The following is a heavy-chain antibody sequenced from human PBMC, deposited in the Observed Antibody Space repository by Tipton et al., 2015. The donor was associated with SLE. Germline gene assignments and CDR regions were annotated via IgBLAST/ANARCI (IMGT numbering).Heavy chain of an antibody. D-gene: IGHD1-26*01. Sequence: QSGAEVKKPGASVKVFCKASGYTFTGYYMHWLRQAPGQGLEWMGWINPNSGGTNYAQKFQGRVTMTRDTSISTAYMELSWLRSDETAVYCCARTSYGGYEDGMDVWGHGTTVTVSS. J-gene: IGHJ6*02. CDR3: ARTSYGGYEDGMDV. V-gene: IGHV1-2*02. CDR2: INPNSGGT. CDR1: GYTFTGYY.